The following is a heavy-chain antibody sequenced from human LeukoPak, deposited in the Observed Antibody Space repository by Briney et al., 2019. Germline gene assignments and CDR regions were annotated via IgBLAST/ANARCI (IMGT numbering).Heavy chain of an antibody. D-gene: IGHD3-10*01. V-gene: IGHV1-2*02. CDR1: GYTFTGYY. J-gene: IGHJ4*02. CDR3: ARDRKSVVRGSKNDY. Sequence: ASVKVSCKASGYTFTGYYMHWVRQAPGQGLEWMGWINPNSGGTNYAQKFQGRVTMTRDTSISTAYMELSRLRSDDTAVYYCARDRKSVVRGSKNDYWGQGTLVTVSS. CDR2: INPNSGGT.